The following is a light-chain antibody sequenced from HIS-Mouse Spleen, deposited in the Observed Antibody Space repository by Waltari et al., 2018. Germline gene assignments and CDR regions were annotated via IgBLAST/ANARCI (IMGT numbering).Light chain of an antibody. J-gene: IGLJ2*01. Sequence: SYELTQPPSVSVSPGQTARITCSGDALPKKYAYWYQQKSGQAPVLVIYEDSKRPSGMPERCSGSSSWTMATLTISGAQVEDEADYYGYSTDSSGNHRVFGGGTKLTVL. CDR1: ALPKKY. CDR2: EDS. V-gene: IGLV3-10*01. CDR3: YSTDSSGNHRV.